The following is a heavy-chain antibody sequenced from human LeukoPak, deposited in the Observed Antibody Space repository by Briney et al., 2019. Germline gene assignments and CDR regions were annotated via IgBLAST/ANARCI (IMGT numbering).Heavy chain of an antibody. D-gene: IGHD5-18*01. V-gene: IGHV3-23*01. CDR3: ATYRQIQVPFEF. Sequence: GGSLRLSCAASGFTFSSYGMSWVRQAPGKGLEWVSAISGSGGSTYYADSVKGRFTISRDNSRSTLSLQMDSLRAEDTATYYCATYRQIQVPFEFWGQGTLVTVSS. CDR2: ISGSGGST. CDR1: GFTFSSYG. J-gene: IGHJ4*02.